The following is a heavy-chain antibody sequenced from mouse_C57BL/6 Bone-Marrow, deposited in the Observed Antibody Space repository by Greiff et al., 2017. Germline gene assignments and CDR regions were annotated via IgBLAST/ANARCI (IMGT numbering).Heavy chain of an antibody. D-gene: IGHD3-2*02. CDR2: ISGGGGNT. V-gene: IGHV5-9*01. Sequence: EVQGVESGGGLVKPGGSLKLSCAASGFTFSSYTMSWVRQTPEKRLEWVATISGGGGNTYYPDSVKGRFPISRDNAKNTLYLQMSSLRSEDTALYYCARQPSSGYDYWGQGTTLTVSS. J-gene: IGHJ2*01. CDR3: ARQPSSGYDY. CDR1: GFTFSSYT.